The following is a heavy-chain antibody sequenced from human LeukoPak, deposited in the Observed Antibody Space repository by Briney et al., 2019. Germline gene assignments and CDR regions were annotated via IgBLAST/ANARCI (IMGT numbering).Heavy chain of an antibody. CDR3: AREGGSGIKN. D-gene: IGHD6-19*01. CDR2: IYYSGST. V-gene: IGHV4-61*01. J-gene: IGHJ4*02. CDR1: GGSISSSSYY. Sequence: SETLSLTCTVSGGSISSSSYYWSWIRQPPGKGLEWIGYIYYSGSTNYNPSLKSRVTISVDTSKNQFSLKLSSVTAADTAAYYCAREGGSGIKNWGQGTLVTVSS.